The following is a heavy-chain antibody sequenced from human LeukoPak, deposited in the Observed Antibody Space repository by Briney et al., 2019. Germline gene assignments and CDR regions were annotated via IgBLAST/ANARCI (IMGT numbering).Heavy chain of an antibody. CDR2: IYYSGSP. V-gene: IGHV4-59*01. CDR3: ARAKLWFDY. Sequence: RASETLSLTCTVSGGSISNYYWSWIRQPPGKGLEWIGYIYYSGSPNYNPSPKSRVTISVDTSKNQFSLKLSSVTAADTAVYYCARAKLWFDYWGQGTLVTVSS. CDR1: GGSISNYY. J-gene: IGHJ4*02. D-gene: IGHD3-10*01.